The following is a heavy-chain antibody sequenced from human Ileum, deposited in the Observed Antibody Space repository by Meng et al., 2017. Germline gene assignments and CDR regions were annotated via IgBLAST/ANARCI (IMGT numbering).Heavy chain of an antibody. J-gene: IGHJ4*02. CDR3: ARINYVEDS. CDR2: INEDGRVT. D-gene: IGHD3-16*01. Sequence: EVQRVEAGGGLVQPGGSPGLSCAASGFTFSNYWMHWVRQTPGKGLVWVSRINEDGRVTNYADSVEGRFTVSRDNAKNTLYLQMNSLRVEDTGIYYCARINYVEDSWGQGTLVTVSS. CDR1: GFTFSNYW. V-gene: IGHV3-74*01.